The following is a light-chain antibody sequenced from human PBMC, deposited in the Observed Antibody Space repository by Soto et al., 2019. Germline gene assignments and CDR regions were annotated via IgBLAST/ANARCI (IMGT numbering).Light chain of an antibody. CDR2: GAS. CDR3: QQYNNWPPAWT. CDR1: QSVSSN. Sequence: EIVMTQSPATLSVSPGERATLSCRASQSVSSNLAWYQQKPGQAPRLLIYGASTRATGIPARFSGSGSGIEFTLTFSSLQSEDFAVYYCQQYNNWPPAWTFGQGTKVDIK. J-gene: IGKJ1*01. V-gene: IGKV3-15*01.